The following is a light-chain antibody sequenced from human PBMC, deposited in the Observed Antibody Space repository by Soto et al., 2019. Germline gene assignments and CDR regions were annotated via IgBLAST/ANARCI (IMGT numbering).Light chain of an antibody. CDR2: EAS. J-gene: IGKJ2*01. V-gene: IGKV1-5*03. CDR1: QSIGSW. CDR3: QHYYSYSYT. Sequence: DIQMTQSPSTLSASVGDRVTITCRASQSIGSWLAWYQQKPGEAPNLLIYEASTLQTGVPSRFSGSGSGTEFTLTNSSLQPGDFATYFCQHYYSYSYTFGQGTKVEI.